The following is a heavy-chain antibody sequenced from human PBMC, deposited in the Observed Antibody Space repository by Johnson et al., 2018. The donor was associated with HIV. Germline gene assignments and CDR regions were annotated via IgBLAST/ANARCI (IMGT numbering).Heavy chain of an antibody. Sequence: QVQLVESGGGVVQPGGSLRLSCAASEFTFSSYGMHWVRQAPGKGLEWVAFIRYDGRNKYYPDSVKGRFTISRDTSKNTLSLQMNNLRAEDTAVYFCARGCGGDCAHQEAFDIWGHGTMVTVSS. D-gene: IGHD2-21*02. CDR1: EFTFSSYG. CDR3: ARGCGGDCAHQEAFDI. CDR2: IRYDGRNK. J-gene: IGHJ3*02. V-gene: IGHV3-30*02.